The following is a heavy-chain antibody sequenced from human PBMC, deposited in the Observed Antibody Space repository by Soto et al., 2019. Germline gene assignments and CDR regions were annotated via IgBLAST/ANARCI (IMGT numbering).Heavy chain of an antibody. Sequence: GASVKVSCKASGYTLTTHVFSWVRQAPGQGLECLGWFSAYNGNTHYSQKFQGRVTMTTDTSTSTAYMELRSLRSDDTAVYYCAREVPGYCSSTSCYNGWFDPWGQGTLVTVSS. CDR1: GYTLTTHV. J-gene: IGHJ5*02. CDR3: AREVPGYCSSTSCYNGWFDP. D-gene: IGHD2-2*02. V-gene: IGHV1-18*04. CDR2: FSAYNGNT.